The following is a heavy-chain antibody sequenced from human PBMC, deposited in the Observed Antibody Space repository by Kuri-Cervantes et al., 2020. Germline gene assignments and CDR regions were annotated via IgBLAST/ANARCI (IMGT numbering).Heavy chain of an antibody. D-gene: IGHD5-12*01. V-gene: IGHV4-34*01. J-gene: IGHJ4*02. CDR2: INHSGST. Sequence: SETLSLTCTVYGGSFSGYYWSWIRQLTGKGLEWIGEINHSGSTNYNPSLKSRVTISVDTSKIQFSLKLSSVTATDTAVYYCVRGYNGYSIKFWGQGTLVTVSS. CDR3: VRGYNGYSIKF. CDR1: GGSFSGYY.